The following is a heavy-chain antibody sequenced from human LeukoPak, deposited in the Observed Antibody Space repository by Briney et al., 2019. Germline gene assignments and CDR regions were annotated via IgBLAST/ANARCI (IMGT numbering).Heavy chain of an antibody. CDR2: ISSSSSYI. D-gene: IGHD3-22*01. J-gene: IGHJ4*02. Sequence: GGSLRLSCAASGFTFSSYSMNWVRQAPGKGLEWVSSISSSSSYIHYADSVKGRFTISRDNAKNSLYLQMNSLRAEDTAVYYCARHDSSGYYPYYFDYWGQGTLVTVSS. CDR3: ARHDSSGYYPYYFDY. CDR1: GFTFSSYS. V-gene: IGHV3-21*01.